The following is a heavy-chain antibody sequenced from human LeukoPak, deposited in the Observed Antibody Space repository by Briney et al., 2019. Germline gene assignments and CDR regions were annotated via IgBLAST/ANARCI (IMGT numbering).Heavy chain of an antibody. CDR2: ISSRTSDT. J-gene: IGHJ4*02. Sequence: GGSLRLSCAASGFTFSAYWMHWVRQAPGTGLEWVSYISSRTSDTNYVDSVKGRFTISRDNAKNSLYLQMNSLKVEDTAVYYCTRVGSSGSVDYWGQGTLVTVSS. CDR3: TRVGSSGSVDY. V-gene: IGHV3-11*06. CDR1: GFTFSAYW. D-gene: IGHD1-1*01.